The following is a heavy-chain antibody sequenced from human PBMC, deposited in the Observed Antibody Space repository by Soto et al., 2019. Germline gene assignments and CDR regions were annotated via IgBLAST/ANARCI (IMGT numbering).Heavy chain of an antibody. Sequence: EVPLLESGGGLVQPGGSLRLSCAASGFTFSSYAMNWVRQAPGKGLEWVSVISGSGGSTYYADSVKGRFTISRDNSKSTLYLQMNSLRADDTAVYYCASRSSGWDFDYWGQGTLVTVSS. V-gene: IGHV3-23*01. J-gene: IGHJ4*02. CDR1: GFTFSSYA. D-gene: IGHD6-19*01. CDR2: ISGSGGST. CDR3: ASRSSGWDFDY.